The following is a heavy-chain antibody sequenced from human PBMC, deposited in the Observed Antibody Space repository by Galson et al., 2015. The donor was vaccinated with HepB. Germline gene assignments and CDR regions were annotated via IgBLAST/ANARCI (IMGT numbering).Heavy chain of an antibody. D-gene: IGHD3-16*02. V-gene: IGHV3-21*01. CDR1: GFTFSSYS. CDR3: ARVSPPRLHLGELSY. Sequence: SLRLSCAASGFTFSSYSMNWVRQAPGKGLEWISSITTGSNFIYYADSVKGRFTISRDNAKNSLYLQMNSLRAEDTAVYYCARVSPPRLHLGELSYWGQGTLVTVSS. CDR2: ITTGSNFI. J-gene: IGHJ4*02.